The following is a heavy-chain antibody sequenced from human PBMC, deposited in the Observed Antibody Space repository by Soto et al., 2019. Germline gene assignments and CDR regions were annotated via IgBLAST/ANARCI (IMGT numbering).Heavy chain of an antibody. V-gene: IGHV1-24*01. CDR3: ATVKSLLVGYYFDY. CDR2: FDPEDGET. Sequence: ASVKVSCKASGYTLTELSMHWVRQAPGKGLEWMGGFDPEDGETIYAQKFQGRVTMTEDTSTDTAYMELSSLRSEDTAVYYCATVKSLLVGYYFDYWGQGTLVTVSS. CDR1: GYTLTELS. J-gene: IGHJ4*02. D-gene: IGHD1-26*01.